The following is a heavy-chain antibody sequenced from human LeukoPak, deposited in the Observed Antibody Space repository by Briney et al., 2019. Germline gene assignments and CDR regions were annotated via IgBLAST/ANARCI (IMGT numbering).Heavy chain of an antibody. D-gene: IGHD6-19*01. Sequence: GGSLRLSCAASGFTLSSYGMHWVRQAPGKGLEWVAVIWYDGSNKYYADSVKGRFTISRDNSKNTLNLQMNSLRAEDTAVYYCAKDLSNRDSGWYGFFDYWGQGTLVTVSS. J-gene: IGHJ4*02. CDR2: IWYDGSNK. CDR1: GFTLSSYG. CDR3: AKDLSNRDSGWYGFFDY. V-gene: IGHV3-33*06.